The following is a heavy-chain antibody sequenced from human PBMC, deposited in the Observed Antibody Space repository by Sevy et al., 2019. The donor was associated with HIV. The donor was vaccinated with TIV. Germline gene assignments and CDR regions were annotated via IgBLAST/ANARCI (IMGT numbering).Heavy chain of an antibody. D-gene: IGHD3-22*01. CDR1: GGSISSYY. J-gene: IGHJ3*02. V-gene: IGHV4-59*01. CDR3: ARAYDSSGYYYGGGFDAFDI. Sequence: SETLSLTCTVSGGSISSYYWSWIRQPPGKGLEWIGYIYYSGSTKYNPSLKSRVTISVDTSKNHFSLKLSSVTAAYTAVYYCARAYDSSGYYYGGGFDAFDIWCQGTMVTVSS. CDR2: IYYSGST.